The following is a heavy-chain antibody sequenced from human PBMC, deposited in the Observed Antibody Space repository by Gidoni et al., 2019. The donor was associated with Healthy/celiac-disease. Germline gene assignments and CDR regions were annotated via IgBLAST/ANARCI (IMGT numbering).Heavy chain of an antibody. V-gene: IGHV3-30*18. CDR2: ISYDVSNQ. Sequence: QVQLVESVGGVVQPGRSLRLYCSASDFTFISHSLHWVRKAPGKGLELVAVISYDVSNQDYADSVKCRFTISRDNSKNTLYLQMNSLRAEDTAVYYCAKDDLAYCSSTSCYTGVDYWGQGTLVTVSS. D-gene: IGHD2-2*02. CDR3: AKDDLAYCSSTSCYTGVDY. CDR1: DFTFISHS. J-gene: IGHJ4*02.